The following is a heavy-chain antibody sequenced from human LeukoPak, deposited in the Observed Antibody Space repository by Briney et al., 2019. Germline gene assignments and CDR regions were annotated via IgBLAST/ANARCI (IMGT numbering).Heavy chain of an antibody. Sequence: ASVKVSCKASGYTFNSYDINWVRQATGQGLEWMGWMNPNSGNTGYAQKFQGRVTMTRNTSISTAYMELSSLRSEDTAVYYCAREEEMVYGDFDYWGQGTLVTVSS. CDR3: AREEEMVYGDFDY. CDR2: MNPNSGNT. J-gene: IGHJ4*02. D-gene: IGHD2-8*01. V-gene: IGHV1-8*01. CDR1: GYTFNSYD.